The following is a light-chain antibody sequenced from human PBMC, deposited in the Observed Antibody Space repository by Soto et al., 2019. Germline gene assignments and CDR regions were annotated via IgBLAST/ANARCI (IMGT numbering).Light chain of an antibody. Sequence: QSVLTQPPSASGTPGQRVTISCSGSSSNIGTNTVNWYRQLPGTAPKLLIFSNNQRPSGVPDRFSGSKSGTSASLAISGLQSEDEADYYCAAWDDSLNGPLFGGGTKVTVL. CDR3: AAWDDSLNGPL. CDR2: SNN. V-gene: IGLV1-44*01. CDR1: SSNIGTNT. J-gene: IGLJ3*02.